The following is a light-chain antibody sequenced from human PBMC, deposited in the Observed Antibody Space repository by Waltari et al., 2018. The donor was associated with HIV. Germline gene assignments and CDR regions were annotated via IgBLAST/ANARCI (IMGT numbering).Light chain of an antibody. Sequence: DIVMTQSQDSLAVSLGARAAISCKSSQSVLYSSNKKNYLAWYQQRPGQSPKLLITWASIRESGVPDRFSGSGSGTDFTLSISRLQAEDVAVYYCQQYYTTPRTFGQGTKLEI. V-gene: IGKV4-1*01. CDR1: QSVLYSSNKKNY. J-gene: IGKJ2*01. CDR3: QQYYTTPRT. CDR2: WAS.